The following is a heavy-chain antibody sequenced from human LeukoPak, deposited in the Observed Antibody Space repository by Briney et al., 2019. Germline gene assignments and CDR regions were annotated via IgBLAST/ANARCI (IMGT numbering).Heavy chain of an antibody. Sequence: SETLSLTCTVSGGSISSYSWSWVRQPPGSGLEWIGYVYYSGSTTYNPSFKSRVTISLDTSKNQFSLKLSSVTAADTAVYYCAGDYGSGSYRFDYWGQGTLVTVSS. CDR3: AGDYGSGSYRFDY. CDR1: GGSISSYS. D-gene: IGHD3-10*01. J-gene: IGHJ4*02. V-gene: IGHV4-59*12. CDR2: VYYSGST.